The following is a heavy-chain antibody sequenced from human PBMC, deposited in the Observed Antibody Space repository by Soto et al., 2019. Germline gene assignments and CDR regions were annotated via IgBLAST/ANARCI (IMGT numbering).Heavy chain of an antibody. CDR2: IWYDGSNK. CDR1: GFTFSSYG. Sequence: GGSLRLSCAASGFTFSSYGMHWVRQAPGKGLEWVAVIWYDGSNKYYADSVKGRFTISRDNSKNTLYLQMNSLRAEDTAVYYCARVGLVPLINAFDIWGQGTMVTVSS. V-gene: IGHV3-33*01. CDR3: ARVGLVPLINAFDI. J-gene: IGHJ3*02. D-gene: IGHD2-8*02.